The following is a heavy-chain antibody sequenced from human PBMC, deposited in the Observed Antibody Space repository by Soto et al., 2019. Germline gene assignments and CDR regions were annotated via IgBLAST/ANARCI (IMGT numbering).Heavy chain of an antibody. CDR3: AGPGYSSQDY. V-gene: IGHV3-23*01. Sequence: PGGSLRLSGAASGWTCSIFALSCVRQAPGKGLEWVSAISGSGDGTDYADSEKGRFNIYRENSKNTLYLQMNSLRAEDTAVYYCAGPGYSSQDYWGQGALVTVSS. D-gene: IGHD5-18*01. J-gene: IGHJ4*02. CDR2: ISGSGDGT. CDR1: GWTCSIFA.